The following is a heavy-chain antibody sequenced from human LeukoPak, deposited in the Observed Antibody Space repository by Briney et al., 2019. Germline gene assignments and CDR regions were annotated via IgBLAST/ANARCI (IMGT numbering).Heavy chain of an antibody. Sequence: SETLSLTCSVSGDSISSSSYYWSWIRQSPGKGLERIGSIYYNGNTYYNSPLKSRLTIALDTSRNQFSLKLTSVTAADTAVYFCARHRKVDTAGDYWGQGTLVTVSS. CDR1: GDSISSSSYY. CDR3: ARHRKVDTAGDY. D-gene: IGHD5-18*01. CDR2: IYYNGNT. V-gene: IGHV4-39*01. J-gene: IGHJ4*02.